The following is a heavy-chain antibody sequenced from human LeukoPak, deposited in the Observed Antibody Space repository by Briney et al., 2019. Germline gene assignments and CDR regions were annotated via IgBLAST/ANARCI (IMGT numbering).Heavy chain of an antibody. CDR2: IIPILGIA. D-gene: IGHD3-9*01. CDR3: VGGYDILTGHTSSFDY. CDR1: GGTFSSYA. V-gene: IGHV1-69*04. J-gene: IGHJ4*02. Sequence: ASVKVSCKASGGTFSSYAISWVRQAPGQGLEWMGRIIPILGIANYAQKFQGRVTITADKSTSTAYMELSSLRSEDTAVYYCVGGYDILTGHTSSFDYWGQGTPVTVSS.